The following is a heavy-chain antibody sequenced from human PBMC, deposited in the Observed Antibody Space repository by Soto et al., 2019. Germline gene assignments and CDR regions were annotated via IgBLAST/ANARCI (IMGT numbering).Heavy chain of an antibody. CDR3: AINEGRDVSTFDY. V-gene: IGHV1-69*01. CDR2: IIPIFGTA. J-gene: IGHJ4*02. Sequence: QVQLVQSGAEVKTPGSSVKVSCKASGGIFTRYDIRWVRQAPGQGLEWMGAIIPIFGTANYAQKFQGRVTITADATTSTAYMEVSSLRSEDTAMYYCAINEGRDVSTFDYWGQGTLVTVSS. CDR1: GGIFTRYD. D-gene: IGHD3-10*02.